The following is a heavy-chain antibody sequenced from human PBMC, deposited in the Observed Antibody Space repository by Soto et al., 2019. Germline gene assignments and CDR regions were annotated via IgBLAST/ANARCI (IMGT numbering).Heavy chain of an antibody. CDR1: GFTFSSYG. D-gene: IGHD2-8*02. CDR3: ARDDGYLVAISSYGMDV. J-gene: IGHJ6*02. V-gene: IGHV3-33*01. CDR2: IWYDGSNK. Sequence: QVQLVESGGGVVQPGRSLRLSCAASGFTFSSYGMHWVRQAPGKGLEWVAVIWYDGSNKYYADSVKGRFTISRDNSKNTLYLQMNSLRAEDTAVYYCARDDGYLVAISSYGMDVWGQGTTVTVSS.